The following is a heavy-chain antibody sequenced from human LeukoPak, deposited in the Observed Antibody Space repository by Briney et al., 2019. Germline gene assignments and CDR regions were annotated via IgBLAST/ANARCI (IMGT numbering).Heavy chain of an antibody. J-gene: IGHJ3*01. D-gene: IGHD3-22*01. Sequence: TSVKVSFKASGFTFTSSAVQWVRQARGQRLEWIGWIVVGSGNTNYAQKFQERVTITRDMSTSLVYMELSSLRSEDTAVYYCAAEAAYYYDSRDAFDVWGQGTMVTVSS. CDR1: GFTFTSSA. CDR2: IVVGSGNT. CDR3: AAEAAYYYDSRDAFDV. V-gene: IGHV1-58*01.